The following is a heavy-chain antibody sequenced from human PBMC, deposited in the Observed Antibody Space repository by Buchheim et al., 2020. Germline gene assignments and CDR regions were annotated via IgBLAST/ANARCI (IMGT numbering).Heavy chain of an antibody. J-gene: IGHJ4*02. CDR3: ARADTSGPYYFDY. Sequence: EVQLVESGGGLVKPGGSLRLSCAASGFPFIGYSMTWVRQAPGKGLEWVSSISSSSSYIYYADSVKGRFTISRDNAKNSVTLQVNSLRAEDTAVYYCARADTSGPYYFDYWGQGTL. CDR1: GFPFIGYS. V-gene: IGHV3-21*01. CDR2: ISSSSSYI. D-gene: IGHD6-19*01.